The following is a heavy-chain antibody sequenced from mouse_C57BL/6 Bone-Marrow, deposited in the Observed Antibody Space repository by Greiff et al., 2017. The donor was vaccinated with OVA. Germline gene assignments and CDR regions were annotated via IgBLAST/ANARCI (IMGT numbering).Heavy chain of an antibody. V-gene: IGHV1-75*01. CDR3: ARSGLGLYYFDY. Sequence: VQLQQSGPELVKPGASVKLSCKASGYTFTDYYINWVKQRPGQGLEWIGWIFPGSGSTYYNEKFTGKATLTVDKSSSTAYMLLSSLTSEDSAVYSCARSGLGLYYFDYWGQGTTLTVSS. D-gene: IGHD4-1*01. CDR1: GYTFTDYY. J-gene: IGHJ2*01. CDR2: IFPGSGST.